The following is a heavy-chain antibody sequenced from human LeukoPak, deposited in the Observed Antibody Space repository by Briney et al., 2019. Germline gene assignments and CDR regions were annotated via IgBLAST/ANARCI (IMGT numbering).Heavy chain of an antibody. CDR3: ARVWPGSYSSFRFDP. CDR2: IYYSGST. D-gene: IGHD3-10*01. Sequence: SETLSLTCTVSDGSISSSSYYWGWIRQPPGKGLEWIGSIYYSGSTYYNPSLKSRVTISVDTSKNQFSLKLSSVTAADTAVYYCARVWPGSYSSFRFDPWGQGTLVTVSS. CDR1: DGSISSSSYY. V-gene: IGHV4-39*07. J-gene: IGHJ5*02.